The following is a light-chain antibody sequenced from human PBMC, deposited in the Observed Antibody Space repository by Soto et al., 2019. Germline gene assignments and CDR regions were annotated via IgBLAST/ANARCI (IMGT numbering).Light chain of an antibody. CDR1: SGHSSYA. CDR3: QTWGTGMV. CDR2: VNSDGSH. Sequence: QSVLTQSPSASASLGASVKLTCTLSSGHSSYAIAWYQQQPEKGPRYLMKVNSDGSHSKGDGIPDRFSGSSSGAERYLTISSLQSEDDADYYCQTWGTGMVFGGGTQLTVL. V-gene: IGLV4-69*01. J-gene: IGLJ2*01.